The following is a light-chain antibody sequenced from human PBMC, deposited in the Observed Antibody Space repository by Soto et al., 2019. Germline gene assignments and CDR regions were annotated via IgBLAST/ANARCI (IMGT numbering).Light chain of an antibody. V-gene: IGKV3-20*01. CDR1: HSVSATY. Sequence: EIVLTQSPGTLSVSPGERATLSCRASHSVSATYLAWYQQKPGQAPRLLIYGASNRATGIPDRFSGSGSGTQFTLTINRLEPEDVAVYYCQQSGGARTFGQGTKVEIK. CDR3: QQSGGART. J-gene: IGKJ1*01. CDR2: GAS.